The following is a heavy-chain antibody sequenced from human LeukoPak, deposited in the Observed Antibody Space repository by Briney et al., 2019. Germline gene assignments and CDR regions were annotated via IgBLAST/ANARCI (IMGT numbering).Heavy chain of an antibody. CDR3: TTMANYEKFLDY. CDR2: IKSKTDGGTT. J-gene: IGHJ4*02. CDR1: GFTFSNAW. Sequence: GGSLRLSCAASGFTFSNAWMSWVRQAPGKGLEWVGRIKSKTDGGTTDYAAPVKGRFTISRDDSKNTLYVQMNSLKTEDTAVYYCTTMANYEKFLDYWGQGTLVTVSS. D-gene: IGHD1-7*01. V-gene: IGHV3-15*01.